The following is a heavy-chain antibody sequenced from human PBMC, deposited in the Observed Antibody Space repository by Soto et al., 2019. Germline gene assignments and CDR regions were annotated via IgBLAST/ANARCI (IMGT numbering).Heavy chain of an antibody. CDR1: EFTFSTYE. CDR2: ISSSGTIV. Sequence: GGSLRLSCVASEFTFSTYEMNWVRQAPGKGLEWVSYISSSGTIVYYTDSVKGRFTISRDNAKKSLYLQMNSLRAEDTAIYYCVRFGGAAAGPGDYWGQGTLVTVSS. D-gene: IGHD6-13*01. J-gene: IGHJ4*02. CDR3: VRFGGAAAGPGDY. V-gene: IGHV3-48*03.